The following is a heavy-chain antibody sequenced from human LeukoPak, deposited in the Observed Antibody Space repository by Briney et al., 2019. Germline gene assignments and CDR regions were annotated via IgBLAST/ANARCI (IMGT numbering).Heavy chain of an antibody. Sequence: PSETLSLTCAVYGGSFSGYYWSWIRQPPGKGLEWIGEINHSGSTNYNPSLKSRVTISVDTSKNQFSLKLSSVTAADTAVYYCARGVTMVRGVIGFDYWGHGTLVTVSS. V-gene: IGHV4-34*01. CDR2: INHSGST. J-gene: IGHJ4*01. CDR1: GGSFSGYY. CDR3: ARGVTMVRGVIGFDY. D-gene: IGHD3-10*01.